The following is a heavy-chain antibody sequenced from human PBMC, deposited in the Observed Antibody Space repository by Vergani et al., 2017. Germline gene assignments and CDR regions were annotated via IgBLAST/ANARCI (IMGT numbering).Heavy chain of an antibody. CDR2: ISASGNA. V-gene: IGHV4-61*02. CDR1: GGSISAGYYF. CDR3: ARRSGGYYSGGKVHPLRTAFDV. D-gene: IGHD2-15*01. Sequence: QVQLQASGPGRVKPSQTLSLTCTMSGGSISAGYYFWSWIRQPAGKGLEWLGHISASGNASHSPSLKTRVSMSVDTSENQFSLTVTSVTAADTAIYFSARRSGGYYSGGKVHPLRTAFDVWGDGTVVTVSS. J-gene: IGHJ3*01.